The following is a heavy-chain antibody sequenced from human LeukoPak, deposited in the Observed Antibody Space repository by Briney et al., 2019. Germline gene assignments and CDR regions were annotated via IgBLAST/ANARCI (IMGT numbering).Heavy chain of an antibody. Sequence: PSETLSLTCTVSGGSISSSSYYWGWIRQPPGKGLEWIGSIYYSGSTYYNPSLKSRVTISVDTSKNQFSLKLSSVTAADTAVYYCARVDEAYDSYFDYWGQGTLVTVSS. CDR1: GGSISSSSYY. D-gene: IGHD5-12*01. CDR3: ARVDEAYDSYFDY. CDR2: IYYSGST. J-gene: IGHJ4*02. V-gene: IGHV4-39*07.